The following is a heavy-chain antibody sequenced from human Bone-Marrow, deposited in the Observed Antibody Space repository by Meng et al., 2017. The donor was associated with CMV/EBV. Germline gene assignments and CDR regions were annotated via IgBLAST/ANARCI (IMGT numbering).Heavy chain of an antibody. CDR2: ITSSSSQT. CDR3: TRDVYDSSGYYYWDY. Sequence: GESLKISCAASEFTFSYYSMNWVRQAPGKGLEWVSSITSSSSQTFYADSVRGRFTISQDNAKNSRYQQMNSLRDEDTAVYYCTRDVYDSSGYYYWDYWGQGTLVTVSS. J-gene: IGHJ4*02. V-gene: IGHV3-21*01. CDR1: EFTFSYYS. D-gene: IGHD3-22*01.